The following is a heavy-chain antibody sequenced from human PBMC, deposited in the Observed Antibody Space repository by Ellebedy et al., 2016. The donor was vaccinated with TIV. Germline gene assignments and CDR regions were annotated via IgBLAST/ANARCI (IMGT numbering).Heavy chain of an antibody. D-gene: IGHD3-3*01. CDR2: IYHSGST. V-gene: IGHV4-4*02. J-gene: IGHJ4*02. CDR1: W. CDR3: ARDRLRGDY. Sequence: WIGWVRQPPGKGLEWIGEIYHSGSTNYNPSLKSRVTISVDKSKNQFSLKLSSVTAADTAVYYCARDRLRGDYWGQGTLVTVSS.